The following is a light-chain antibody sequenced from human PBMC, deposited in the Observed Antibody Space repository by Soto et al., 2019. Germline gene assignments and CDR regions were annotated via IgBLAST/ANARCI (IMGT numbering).Light chain of an antibody. V-gene: IGKV1-17*01. CDR3: LQHENYPGT. CDR1: QDITNE. Sequence: DIQMTQYPSSLSASVGDRVTITCRASQDITNELGWYQQKPGKAPKRLIYYASNLQSGVPSRFSGSGFGTEFTLTISSLQPEDIATYYCLQHENYPGTFGQGTKVAIK. CDR2: YAS. J-gene: IGKJ1*01.